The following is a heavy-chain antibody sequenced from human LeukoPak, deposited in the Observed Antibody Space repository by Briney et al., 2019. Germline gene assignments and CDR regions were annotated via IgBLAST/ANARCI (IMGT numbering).Heavy chain of an antibody. D-gene: IGHD2-2*01. V-gene: IGHV1-18*01. J-gene: IGHJ5*02. CDR3: ARDVSHCSSTSCPPRWFDP. CDR2: ISSYNGNT. CDR1: GCTFTRYV. Sequence: ASVKDSCKASGCTFTRYVINGVRQPPGRERDGMGWISSYNGNTNYAQKLQGRVTMTTDTSTSTAYVELRSLRSDDTAVYYCARDVSHCSSTSCPPRWFDPWGQGTLVTVSS.